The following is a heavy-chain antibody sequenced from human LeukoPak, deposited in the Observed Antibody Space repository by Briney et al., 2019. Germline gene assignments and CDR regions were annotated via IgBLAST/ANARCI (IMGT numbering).Heavy chain of an antibody. Sequence: ASVKVSCKASGGTFSSYAISWVRQAPGQGLEWMGRIIPILGIANYAQKFQGRVTITADKSTSTAYMELSSLRSEDTAVYYCARDAPDCGGDCYGGYWGQGTLVTVSS. CDR2: IIPILGIA. CDR1: GGTFSSYA. J-gene: IGHJ4*02. CDR3: ARDAPDCGGDCYGGY. D-gene: IGHD2-21*02. V-gene: IGHV1-69*04.